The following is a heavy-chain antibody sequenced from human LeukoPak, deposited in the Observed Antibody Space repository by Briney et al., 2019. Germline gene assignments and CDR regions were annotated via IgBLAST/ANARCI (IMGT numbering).Heavy chain of an antibody. D-gene: IGHD1-26*01. Sequence: GRSLRLSCAASGFTFSSYGMHWVRQAPGKGLEWVAVISYDGSNKYYADSVKGRFTISRDNSKNTLYLQMNSLRAEDTAVYYCARDFGDGSYYYWGQGTLVTVSS. CDR3: ARDFGDGSYYY. CDR2: ISYDGSNK. CDR1: GFTFSSYG. V-gene: IGHV3-30*03. J-gene: IGHJ4*02.